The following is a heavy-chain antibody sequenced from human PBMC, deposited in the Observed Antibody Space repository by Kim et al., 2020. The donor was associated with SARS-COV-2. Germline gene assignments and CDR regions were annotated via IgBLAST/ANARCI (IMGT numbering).Heavy chain of an antibody. CDR2: INHNGGT. D-gene: IGHD1-26*01. Sequence: SETLSLTCAVNGGSFRRYFWSWIRQTPGKGLEWIAQINHNGGTTYSPSLQSRVSISVDTSTRQFSLKLSSVTAADTAGYYFACSLVGAEGRGAYWGQGTL. CDR3: ACSLVGAEGRGAY. V-gene: IGHV4-34*01. CDR1: GGSFRRYF. J-gene: IGHJ4*02.